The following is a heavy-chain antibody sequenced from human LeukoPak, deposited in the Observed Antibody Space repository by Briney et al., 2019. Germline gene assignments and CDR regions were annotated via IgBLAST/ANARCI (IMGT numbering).Heavy chain of an antibody. J-gene: IGHJ3*02. CDR2: IYYSGSA. D-gene: IGHD3-16*01. CDR3: ARAVYDYVWGSYRRGGPDAFDI. Sequence: PSETLSLTCTVSGGSISSYYWNWIRQPPGQGLEWIGYIYYSGSANYNPSLKSRVTISVDTSKKQFSLKLSSVTAADTAVYYCARAVYDYVWGSYRRGGPDAFDIWGQGTMVTVSS. V-gene: IGHV4-59*01. CDR1: GGSISSYY.